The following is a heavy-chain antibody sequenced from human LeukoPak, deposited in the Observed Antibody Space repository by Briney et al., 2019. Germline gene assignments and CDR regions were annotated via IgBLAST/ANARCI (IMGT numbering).Heavy chain of an antibody. CDR3: AKDSAGPPRHYFDY. V-gene: IGHV3-23*01. D-gene: IGHD6-19*01. Sequence: GGSLRLSCAASGFTFSSYAMSWNRQAPGKGLEWVSAISGSGGSTYYADSVKGRFTISRDNSKNTLYLQMNSLRAEDTAVYYCAKDSAGPPRHYFDYWGQGTLVTVSS. J-gene: IGHJ4*02. CDR1: GFTFSSYA. CDR2: ISGSGGST.